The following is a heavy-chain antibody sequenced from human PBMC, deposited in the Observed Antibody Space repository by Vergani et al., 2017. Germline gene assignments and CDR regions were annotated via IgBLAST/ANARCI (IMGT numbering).Heavy chain of an antibody. V-gene: IGHV3-30-3*01. D-gene: IGHD6-13*01. CDR3: ARDLVAAAGTNYYMDV. Sequence: QVQLVESGGGVVQPGRSLRLSWAASGFTFSSYAMHWVRQAPGKGLEWVAVISYDGSNKYYADSVKGRFTISRDNSKNTLYLQMSSLRAEDTAVYYCARDLVAAAGTNYYMDVWGKGTTVTVSS. CDR2: ISYDGSNK. J-gene: IGHJ6*03. CDR1: GFTFSSYA.